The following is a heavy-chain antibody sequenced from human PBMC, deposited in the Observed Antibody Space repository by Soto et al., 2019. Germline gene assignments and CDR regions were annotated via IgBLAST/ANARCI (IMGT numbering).Heavy chain of an antibody. CDR2: ISAYNGNT. J-gene: IGHJ4*02. Sequence: QVQLVQSGAEVKKPGASVKVSCKASGYTFSSYFISWVRQAPGQGLEWMGWISAYNGNTIYAQNLQGRVTMTTDTSTRPAYTELRSLKSDDTAVYYCAIDLRPVDSWGQGTLVTVSS. CDR3: AIDLRPVDS. V-gene: IGHV1-18*01. CDR1: GYTFSSYF.